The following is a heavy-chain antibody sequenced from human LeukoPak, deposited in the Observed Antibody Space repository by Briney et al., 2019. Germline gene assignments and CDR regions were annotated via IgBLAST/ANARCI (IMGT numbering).Heavy chain of an antibody. J-gene: IGHJ6*02. Sequence: GGSLRLSCAASGFTFSSYAMHWVRQAPGKGLEWVAVISYDGSNKYYADSVKGRFTISRDNSKNTLYLRMNSLRAEDTAVYYCARDRHYYGSGSYYPPPYYYYGMDVWGQGTTVTVSS. V-gene: IGHV3-30-3*01. CDR3: ARDRHYYGSGSYYPPPYYYYGMDV. D-gene: IGHD3-10*01. CDR1: GFTFSSYA. CDR2: ISYDGSNK.